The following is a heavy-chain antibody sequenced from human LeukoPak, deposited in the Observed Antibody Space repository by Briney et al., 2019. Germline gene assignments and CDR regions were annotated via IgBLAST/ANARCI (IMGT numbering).Heavy chain of an antibody. D-gene: IGHD5-12*01. J-gene: IGHJ4*02. Sequence: SETLSLTCTVSGGSISSSSYYWGWIRQPPGKGLEWIGSIYYSGSTYYNPSLKSRVTISVDTSKNQFSLKLSSVTAADTAVYYCARGPSGYHNTGGQGTLVTVSS. V-gene: IGHV4-39*01. CDR1: GGSISSSSYY. CDR3: ARGPSGYHNT. CDR2: IYYSGST.